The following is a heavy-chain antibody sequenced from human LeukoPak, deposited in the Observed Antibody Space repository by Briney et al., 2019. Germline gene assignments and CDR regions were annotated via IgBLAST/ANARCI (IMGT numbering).Heavy chain of an antibody. Sequence: SETLSLTCTVSGGSISSYYWSWIRQPPGKGLEWIGYIYYSGSTNYNPSLKSRVTISVDTSKNQFSLKLSSVTAADTAVYYCARAGGRRLVLYYSWFDPWGQGTLVTVSS. CDR1: GGSISSYY. CDR3: ARAGGRRLVLYYSWFDP. V-gene: IGHV4-59*01. D-gene: IGHD6-19*01. J-gene: IGHJ5*02. CDR2: IYYSGST.